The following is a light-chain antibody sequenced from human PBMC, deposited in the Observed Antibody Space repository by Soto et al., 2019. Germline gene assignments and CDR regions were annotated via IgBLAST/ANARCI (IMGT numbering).Light chain of an antibody. CDR1: SSDVGGYNY. CDR2: DVS. CDR3: SSYTSSSTVYV. Sequence: QSVLTQPASVSGSPGQSITISCTGTSSDVGGYNYVSWYQQHPGKAHKLMIYDVSNRPSGVSNRFSGSKSGNTASLTISWLQAEDEADYYCSSYTSSSTVYVFGTGTKVTVL. J-gene: IGLJ1*01. V-gene: IGLV2-14*01.